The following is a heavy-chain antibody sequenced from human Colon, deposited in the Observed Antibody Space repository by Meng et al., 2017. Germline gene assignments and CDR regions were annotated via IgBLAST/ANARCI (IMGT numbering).Heavy chain of an antibody. CDR1: GCTFAYFA. Sequence: SGADGRKPGSAVKLTCKASGCTFAYFAFSWVRQAPGQELEWMGGNIPIFGTPHYAQKFHGRVTITADKSTNTAYMELSSLRSEDTAVYYCARWDNGGYYFDYWGQGTLVTVSS. D-gene: IGHD3-22*01. CDR2: NIPIFGTP. CDR3: ARWDNGGYYFDY. V-gene: IGHV1-69*06. J-gene: IGHJ4*02.